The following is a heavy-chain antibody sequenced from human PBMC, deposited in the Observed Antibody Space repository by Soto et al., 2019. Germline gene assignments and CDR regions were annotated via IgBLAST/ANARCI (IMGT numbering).Heavy chain of an antibody. Sequence: PSETLSLTCTVSGGSISSGGYYWSWIRQHPGKGLEWIGYIYYSGSTYYNPSLKSRVTISVDTSKNQFSLKLSSVTAADTAVYYCGRAWGGLYVFLPGYYLSWFDPWGQGTLVTVSS. D-gene: IGHD3-9*01. CDR2: IYYSGST. V-gene: IGHV4-31*03. CDR3: GRAWGGLYVFLPGYYLSWFDP. J-gene: IGHJ5*02. CDR1: GGSISSGGYY.